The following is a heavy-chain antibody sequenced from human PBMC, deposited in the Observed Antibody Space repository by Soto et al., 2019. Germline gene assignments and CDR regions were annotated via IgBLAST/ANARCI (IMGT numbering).Heavy chain of an antibody. D-gene: IGHD6-25*01. CDR1: GFNFKIYG. V-gene: IGHV3-30*18. CDR3: VKSFAASGPEAFDI. Sequence: PGGSLRLSCAASGFNFKIYGMHWVRQTPGKGLEWVAVIAYDGSNKYYAGSVQGRFTISRDNSQNTLFLQMNSLRAEDTAVYYCVKSFAASGPEAFDIWGQGTVVTVSS. CDR2: IAYDGSNK. J-gene: IGHJ3*02.